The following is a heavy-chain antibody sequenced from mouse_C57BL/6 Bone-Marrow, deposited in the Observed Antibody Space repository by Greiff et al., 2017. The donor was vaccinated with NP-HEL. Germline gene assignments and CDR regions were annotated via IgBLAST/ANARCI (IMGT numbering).Heavy chain of an antibody. V-gene: IGHV5-9*01. Sequence: DVMLVESGGGLVKPGGSLKLSCAASGFTFSSYTMSWVRQTPEKRLEWVATISGGGGNTYYPDSVKGRFTISRDNAKNTLYLQMSSLRSEDTALYYWARPSYGSSLYWYFDVWGTGTTVTVSS. D-gene: IGHD1-1*01. CDR2: ISGGGGNT. J-gene: IGHJ1*03. CDR1: GFTFSSYT. CDR3: ARPSYGSSLYWYFDV.